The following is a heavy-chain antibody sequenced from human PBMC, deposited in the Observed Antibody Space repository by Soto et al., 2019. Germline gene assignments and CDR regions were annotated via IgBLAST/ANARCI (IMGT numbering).Heavy chain of an antibody. Sequence: QVQLQQWGAGLLKPSETLSLTCAVYGGSVSSRSNYYWSWIRQPPGKVLEWIGDMSHSGGTHFNPYLKSRVTISVDTSKNQFTLKMSSVTAADTALYYCARVERGTATTVVDAFDIWGPGTMVTVSS. CDR1: GGSVSSRSNYY. J-gene: IGHJ3*02. CDR3: ARVERGTATTVVDAFDI. CDR2: MSHSGGT. D-gene: IGHD1-1*01. V-gene: IGHV4-34*01.